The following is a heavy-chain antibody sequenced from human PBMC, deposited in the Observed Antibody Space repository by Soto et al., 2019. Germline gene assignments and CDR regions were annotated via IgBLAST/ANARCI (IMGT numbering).Heavy chain of an antibody. J-gene: IGHJ4*02. D-gene: IGHD3-3*01. CDR1: GGSISSYY. Sequence: SETLSLTCTVSGGSISSYYWSWIRQPPGKGLEWIGYIYYSGSTNYNPSLKSRVTISVDTSKNQFSLKLSSVTAADTAVYYCARHRGVGYDFWSGRGPLDYWGQGTLVTVSS. CDR3: ARHRGVGYDFWSGRGPLDY. CDR2: IYYSGST. V-gene: IGHV4-59*08.